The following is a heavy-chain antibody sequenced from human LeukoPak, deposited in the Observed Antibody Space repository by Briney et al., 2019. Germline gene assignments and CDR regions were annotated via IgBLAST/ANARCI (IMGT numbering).Heavy chain of an antibody. J-gene: IGHJ4*02. Sequence: PVWVSCKAFGNTSTRFYIYWGRQAPGHGLEWMGIIRPRRVVTHHVQNFRGRVTFTRDTSTSTLYMDLSSLSFEDTAIYYCATEQPASVGFEKWGQGTLVTVSS. CDR2: IRPRRVVT. V-gene: IGHV1-46*01. CDR3: ATEQPASVGFEK. CDR1: GNTSTRFY. D-gene: IGHD2-2*01.